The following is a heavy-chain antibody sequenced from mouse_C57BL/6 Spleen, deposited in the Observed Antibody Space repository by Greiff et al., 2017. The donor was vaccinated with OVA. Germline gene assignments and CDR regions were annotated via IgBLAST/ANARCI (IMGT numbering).Heavy chain of an antibody. V-gene: IGHV1-15*01. CDR3: TRGGVTTPVAY. CDR2: IDPETGGT. Sequence: VQLVESGAELVRPGASVTLSCKASGYTFTDYEMHWVKQTPVHGLEWIGAIDPETGGTAYNQKFKGKAILTADKSSSTAYMELRSLTSEDSAVYYCTRGGVTTPVAYWGQGTLVTVSA. CDR1: GYTFTDYE. J-gene: IGHJ3*01. D-gene: IGHD2-2*01.